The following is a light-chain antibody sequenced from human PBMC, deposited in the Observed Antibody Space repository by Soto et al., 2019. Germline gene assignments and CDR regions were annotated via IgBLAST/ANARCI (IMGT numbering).Light chain of an antibody. CDR2: GAS. Sequence: EIVMTQSPATLSVSPGERATLSCRASQSVSSNLAWYQQKPGQAPRLLIYGASTRATGIPARFSGSGSGTEFTLTISNLQSEDFAVYYCQPYNNWPWTFGQGTKVEIK. CDR1: QSVSSN. CDR3: QPYNNWPWT. V-gene: IGKV3D-15*01. J-gene: IGKJ1*01.